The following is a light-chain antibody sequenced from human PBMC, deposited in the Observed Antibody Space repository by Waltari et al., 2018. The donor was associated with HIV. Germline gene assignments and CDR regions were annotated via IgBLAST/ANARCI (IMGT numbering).Light chain of an antibody. CDR3: HQYYSTPQT. J-gene: IGKJ1*01. Sequence: DVVMTKSSDSLVVFLGGGATISCRSGQRVLFSPNTKNYLACYQPTSGPHPTSVIYCASTRESGVPDRFSGSGSGTDYTLTSSSLQAEDVAVYYCHQYYSTPQTFGQGTKVEVK. V-gene: IGKV4-1*01. CDR2: CAS. CDR1: QRVLFSPNTKNY.